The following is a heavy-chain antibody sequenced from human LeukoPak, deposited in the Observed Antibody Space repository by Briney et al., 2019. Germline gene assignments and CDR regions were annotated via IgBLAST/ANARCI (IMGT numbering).Heavy chain of an antibody. D-gene: IGHD6-13*01. CDR1: GFTFSSYA. CDR3: TRDVENSSSWYVFFGFDY. CDR2: ISGSGGST. Sequence: GGSLRLSCAASGFTFSSYAMSWARQAPGKGLEWVSAISGSGGSTYYADSVKGRFTISRDNSKNTLYLQMNSLRAEDTAVYYCTRDVENSSSWYVFFGFDYWGQGTLVTVSS. V-gene: IGHV3-23*01. J-gene: IGHJ4*02.